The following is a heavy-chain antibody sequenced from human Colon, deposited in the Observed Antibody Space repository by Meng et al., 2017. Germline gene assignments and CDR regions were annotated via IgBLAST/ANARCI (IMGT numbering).Heavy chain of an antibody. CDR2: IGYSSSYI. CDR3: ARSFWGFNYKVDY. J-gene: IGHJ4*02. Sequence: VVPAGVLVSAGGSLTLACAASGFTFSSYSMNWVRQAPGKGLEWVSSIGYSSSYIYYADSVKGRFTISRDNAKNSLYLQMNGLRAEDTAVYYCARSFWGFNYKVDYWGQGTLVTVSS. D-gene: IGHD7-27*01. V-gene: IGHV3-21*01. CDR1: GFTFSSYS.